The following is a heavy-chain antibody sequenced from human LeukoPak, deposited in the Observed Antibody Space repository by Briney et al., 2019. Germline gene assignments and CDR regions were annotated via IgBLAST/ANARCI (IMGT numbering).Heavy chain of an antibody. D-gene: IGHD3-10*01. CDR1: GGTFSSYA. CDR3: ARSQGSGGYYKAGDYYYYGMDV. Sequence: SVKVSCKASGGTFSSYAISWVRQAPGQGLEWMGGIIPIFGTANYAQKFQGRVTITADESTSTAYMELSSLRSEDTAVYYCARSQGSGGYYKAGDYYYYGMDVWGKGTTVTVSS. V-gene: IGHV1-69*13. J-gene: IGHJ6*04. CDR2: IIPIFGTA.